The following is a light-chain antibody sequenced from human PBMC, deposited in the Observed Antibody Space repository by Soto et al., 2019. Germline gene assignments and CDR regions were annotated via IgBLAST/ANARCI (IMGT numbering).Light chain of an antibody. V-gene: IGKV3-20*01. Sequence: EIVLTQSPGTLSVSPGERVTLSCRASQSISSSYLAWYQQRPGQAPRLLIFGASYRTTGIPDRLSGSGSRKDFTLTISRLEPEDFAVYYCQQYNSSPPEFTFGPGTKVDSK. CDR1: QSISSSY. CDR2: GAS. J-gene: IGKJ3*01. CDR3: QQYNSSPPEFT.